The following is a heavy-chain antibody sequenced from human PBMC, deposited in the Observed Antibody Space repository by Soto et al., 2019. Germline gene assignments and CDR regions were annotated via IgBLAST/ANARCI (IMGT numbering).Heavy chain of an antibody. V-gene: IGHV4-4*02. J-gene: IGHJ6*02. D-gene: IGHD1-26*01. CDR3: PRNNWVGASRTGYYYGMEV. CDR2: IYHSGST. Sequence: PSETLSLTCAVSGGSISSSNWWSRVRQPPGKGLEWIGEIYHSGSTNYNPSLKSRGTISVDKSKNQFSLKLSSVTAADTAVDYCPRNNWVGASRTGYYYGMEVWGQGTTVTVSS. CDR1: GGSISSSNW.